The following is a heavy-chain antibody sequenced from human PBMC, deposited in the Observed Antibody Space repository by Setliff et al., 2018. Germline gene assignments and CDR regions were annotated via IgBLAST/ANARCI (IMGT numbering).Heavy chain of an antibody. CDR2: LSSDGSRA. J-gene: IGHJ4*02. Sequence: PGGSLRLSCAASGFTFSSYAMYWVRQAPGMGLEFVSALSSDGSRAYYADSVKDRFFISRDNSKNTLFLQMGSLRGEDTGKYFCARADSDSYYPYYFDFWGQGVLVTVSS. V-gene: IGHV3-64*02. D-gene: IGHD3-22*01. CDR1: GFTFSSYA. CDR3: ARADSDSYYPYYFDF.